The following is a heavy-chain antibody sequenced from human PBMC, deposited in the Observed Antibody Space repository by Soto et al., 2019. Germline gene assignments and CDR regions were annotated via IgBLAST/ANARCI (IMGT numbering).Heavy chain of an antibody. J-gene: IGHJ6*02. CDR1: GASISSEQS. D-gene: IGHD1-26*01. V-gene: IGHV4-4*02. CDR2: IHHSGST. Sequence: SETLSLTCAVSGASISSEQSWSWVRQPPGKGLEWIGEIHHSGSTNNNPSLKSRVTMSVDKSKNQFSLKLSSVTAADTAVYYCAWLGAHCYYYYRMAVWAQRTSVTVSS. CDR3: AWLGAHCYYYYRMAV.